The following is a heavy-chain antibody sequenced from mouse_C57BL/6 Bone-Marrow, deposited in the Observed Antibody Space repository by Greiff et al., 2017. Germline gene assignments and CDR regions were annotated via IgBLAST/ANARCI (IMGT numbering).Heavy chain of an antibody. CDR1: GYTFTSYC. D-gene: IGHD5-1*01. Sequence: QVHVKQPGAELVKPGASVKMSCKASGYTFTSYCITWVKQRPGQGLEWIGDIYPGSGSTNYNEKFKSKATLTVDTSSSTAYMQRSSLTSEDSAVYYWASTLGFDYWGKGTTHTVSS. J-gene: IGHJ2*01. CDR3: ASTLGFDY. CDR2: IYPGSGST. V-gene: IGHV1-55*01.